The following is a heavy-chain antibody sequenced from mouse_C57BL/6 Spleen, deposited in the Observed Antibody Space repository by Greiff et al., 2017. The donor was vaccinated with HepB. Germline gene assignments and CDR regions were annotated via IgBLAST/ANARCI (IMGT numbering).Heavy chain of an antibody. Sequence: VQLQQSGTELVKPGASVKLSCKASGYTFTSYWMHWVKQRPGQGLEWIGNINPSNGGTNYNEKFKSKATLTVDKSSSTAYMQLSSLTSEDSAVYYCARNPIYYYGSSYVGAYWGQGTLVTVSA. D-gene: IGHD1-1*01. J-gene: IGHJ3*01. CDR3: ARNPIYYYGSSYVGAY. CDR1: GYTFTSYW. CDR2: INPSNGGT. V-gene: IGHV1-53*01.